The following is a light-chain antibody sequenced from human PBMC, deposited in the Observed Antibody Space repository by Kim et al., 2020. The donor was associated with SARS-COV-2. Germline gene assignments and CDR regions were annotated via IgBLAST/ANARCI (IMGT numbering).Light chain of an antibody. V-gene: IGLV7-43*01. CDR1: TGAVTIDHY. Sequence: QAVVTQEPSLTVSPGETVTLTCASTTGAVTIDHYPNWFQQKPGQAPRALIYSAASTHSWTPARFSGSLLGGKAVLTLSGVQPEDEAEYYCLLYYGGPWVFGGGTKLTVL. CDR2: SAA. CDR3: LLYYGGPWV. J-gene: IGLJ3*02.